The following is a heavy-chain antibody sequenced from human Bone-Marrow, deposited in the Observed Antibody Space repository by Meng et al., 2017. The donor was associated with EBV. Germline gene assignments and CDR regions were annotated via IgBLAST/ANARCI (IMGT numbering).Heavy chain of an antibody. V-gene: IGHV1-69*01. CDR1: AGTFIIYA. J-gene: IGHJ4*02. CDR2: IIPIFGTG. CDR3: ARDSDIVTGPGGY. Sequence: QEQLVQGGAEVEKSGSSVKVSCNSSAGTFIIYAISRVRPAPGQGLEWMGGIIPIFGTGSYAQKFQGRVTITADESTSTAYMELSSLRSEDTAVYYCARDSDIVTGPGGYWGQGTLVTVSS. D-gene: IGHD3-9*01.